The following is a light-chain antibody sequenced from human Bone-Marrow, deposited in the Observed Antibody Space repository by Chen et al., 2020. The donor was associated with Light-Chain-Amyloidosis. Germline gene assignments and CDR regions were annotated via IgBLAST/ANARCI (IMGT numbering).Light chain of an antibody. Sequence: QSALTQPASVSGSPGQSITISCTGTSGDVGTYNYVSWYQQHPGKAPKVMIYAVSNRPSGVSNRFAGSKSGNTAYLTISGLQAEDEADYYCSSFTSSSSYVFGPGTKVTVL. V-gene: IGLV2-14*01. CDR1: SGDVGTYNY. J-gene: IGLJ1*01. CDR3: SSFTSSSSYV. CDR2: AVS.